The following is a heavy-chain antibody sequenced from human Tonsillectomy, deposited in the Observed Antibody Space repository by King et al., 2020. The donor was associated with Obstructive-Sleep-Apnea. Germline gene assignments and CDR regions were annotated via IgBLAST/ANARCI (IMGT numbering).Heavy chain of an antibody. V-gene: IGHV2-70*11. CDR2: IDWDDDK. Sequence: TLKESGPALVKPTQTLTLTCTFSGFSLSTSGMCVSWIRQPPGKALEWLARIDWDDDKYYSTSLKTRLTISKDTSKNQVVLTMTNMDPVDTATYYCARMGTNYSGSGAIDYWGQGTLVTVSS. CDR3: ARMGTNYSGSGAIDY. J-gene: IGHJ4*02. D-gene: IGHD3-10*01. CDR1: GFSLSTSGMC.